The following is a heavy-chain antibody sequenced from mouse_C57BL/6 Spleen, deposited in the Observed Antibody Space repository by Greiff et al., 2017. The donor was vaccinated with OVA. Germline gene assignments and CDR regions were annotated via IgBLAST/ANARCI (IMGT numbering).Heavy chain of an antibody. CDR3: TTGDGNYDWFAY. Sequence: VQLKQSGAELVRPGASVTLSCTASGFNIKDDYMHWVKQRPEQGLEWIGWIDPENGDTEYASTFQGKAPITADTSSNTAYLQLSSLTSEDTAVYYCTTGDGNYDWFAYWGQGTLVTVSA. J-gene: IGHJ3*01. V-gene: IGHV14-4*01. CDR1: GFNIKDDY. D-gene: IGHD2-1*01. CDR2: IDPENGDT.